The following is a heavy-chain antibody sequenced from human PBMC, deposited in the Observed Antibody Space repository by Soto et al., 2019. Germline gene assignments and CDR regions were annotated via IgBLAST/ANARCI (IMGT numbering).Heavy chain of an antibody. Sequence: KSSETLSLTCTVSGGSISSSSYYWGWIRQPPGKGLEWIGSIYYSGSTYYNPSLNSRVTISVDTSKNQFSLKLSSVTAADTAVYYCARAANYYDSSGQYSWFDPWGQGTLVTVS. CDR2: IYYSGST. CDR3: ARAANYYDSSGQYSWFDP. D-gene: IGHD3-22*01. CDR1: GGSISSSSYY. V-gene: IGHV4-39*01. J-gene: IGHJ5*02.